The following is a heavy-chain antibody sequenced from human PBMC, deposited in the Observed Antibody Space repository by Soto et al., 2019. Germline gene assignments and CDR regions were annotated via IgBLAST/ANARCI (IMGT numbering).Heavy chain of an antibody. Sequence: GGSLRLSCAASGFTFSSYSMNWVRQAPGKGLEWVSSISSSSSYIYYADSVKGRFTISRDNAKNSLYLQMNSLRAEDTAVYYCARWHGYSSGTGPYYYYYGMDVWGQGTTVTVSS. CDR3: ARWHGYSSGTGPYYYYYGMDV. V-gene: IGHV3-21*01. CDR2: ISSSSSYI. D-gene: IGHD6-19*01. J-gene: IGHJ6*02. CDR1: GFTFSSYS.